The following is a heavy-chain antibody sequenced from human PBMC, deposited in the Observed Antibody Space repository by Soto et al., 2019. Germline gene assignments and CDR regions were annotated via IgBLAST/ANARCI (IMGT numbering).Heavy chain of an antibody. D-gene: IGHD6-13*01. CDR1: GFTFIRFG. V-gene: IGHV3-21*01. Sequence: RGSLRLSCAASGFTFIRFGMKWVRQAPGKGLEWVSYISSSSTYIYYADSVKGRFTISRDNAKNSLSLQMNSLRAEDTAVYYCARVETSSWSSDYWGQGTLVTVSS. CDR3: ARVETSSWSSDY. J-gene: IGHJ4*02. CDR2: ISSSSTYI.